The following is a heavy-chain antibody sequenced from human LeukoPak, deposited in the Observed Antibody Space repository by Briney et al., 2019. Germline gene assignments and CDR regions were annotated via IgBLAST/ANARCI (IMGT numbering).Heavy chain of an antibody. D-gene: IGHD6-13*01. V-gene: IGHV4-59*08. CDR3: ARQGSIAAAANWFDP. J-gene: IGHJ5*02. Sequence: SGTLSLTCTVSGGSISSYYWSWIRQPPGKALEWIGYIYYSGSTNYNPSLKSRVTISVDTSKNQFSLKLSSVTAADTAVYYCARQGSIAAAANWFDPWGQGTLVTVSS. CDR1: GGSISSYY. CDR2: IYYSGST.